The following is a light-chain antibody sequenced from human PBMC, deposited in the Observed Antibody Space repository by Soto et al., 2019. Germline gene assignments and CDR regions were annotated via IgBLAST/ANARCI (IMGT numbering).Light chain of an antibody. CDR1: SSDVGGYNY. CDR2: EVS. J-gene: IGLJ1*01. Sequence: HSMRTQPASESGSPGQSITISCTGTSSDVGGYNYVSWYQQHPGKAPKLMIYEVSNRPSGVSNRFSGSKSGNTASLTISGLQAEDEADYYCSSYTSSSTRVFGTGTNVTVL. V-gene: IGLV2-14*01. CDR3: SSYTSSSTRV.